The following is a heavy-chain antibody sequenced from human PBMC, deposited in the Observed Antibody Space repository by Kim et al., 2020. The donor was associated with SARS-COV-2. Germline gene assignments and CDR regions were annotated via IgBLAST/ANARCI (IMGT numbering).Heavy chain of an antibody. CDR1: GGSISSSNW. D-gene: IGHD6-13*01. CDR3: ARVVAAGTISYYYYGMDV. Sequence: SETLSLTCAVSGGSISSSNWWSWVRQPPGKGLEWIGEIYHSGSTNYNPSLKSRVTISVDKSKNQFSLKLSSVTAADTAVYYCARVVAAGTISYYYYGMDVWGQGTTVTVSS. J-gene: IGHJ6*02. V-gene: IGHV4-4*02. CDR2: IYHSGST.